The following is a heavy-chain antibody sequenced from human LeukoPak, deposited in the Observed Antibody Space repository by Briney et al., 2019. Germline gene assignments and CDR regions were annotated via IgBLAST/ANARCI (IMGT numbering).Heavy chain of an antibody. CDR3: TRDRAYGSSWVDY. CDR1: GYTFTGYY. CDR2: INPNSGGT. V-gene: IGHV1-2*02. Sequence: ASVTVSCKASGYTFTGYYIHWVRQAPGQWLEWMGWINPNSGGTNYAQKFQGRVTMTRDTSISTAYMELSRLTSDDTAVYYCTRDRAYGSSWVDYWGPGTLVTVSS. D-gene: IGHD6-13*01. J-gene: IGHJ4*02.